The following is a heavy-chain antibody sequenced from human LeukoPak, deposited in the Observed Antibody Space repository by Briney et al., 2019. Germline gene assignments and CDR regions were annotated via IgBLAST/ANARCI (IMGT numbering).Heavy chain of an antibody. CDR2: IRYDGSKS. Sequence: QPGGSLRLSCAASGFTFNSYGMHWVRQAPGRGLERVAFIRYDGSKSYFADSVKGRFALSRDNSKNTLYLQMSSLRPEDTAVYFCAQDGGSGSYFAFDIWGQGTMVTVSS. CDR3: AQDGGSGSYFAFDI. D-gene: IGHD1-26*01. CDR1: GFTFNSYG. V-gene: IGHV3-30*02. J-gene: IGHJ3*02.